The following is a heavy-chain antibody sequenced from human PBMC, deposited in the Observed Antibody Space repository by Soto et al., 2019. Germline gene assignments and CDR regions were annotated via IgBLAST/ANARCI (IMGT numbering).Heavy chain of an antibody. J-gene: IGHJ4*02. Sequence: QVQLVQSGDEVKKPGSSVTVSCKASEATFSSYAISRVRQAPGQGLEWRGGIIPIFGTANYAQKFQGRVTITADESTSTAYMELSSLRSEDTVVFCCTAARTTAFDYWVLGALVIV. CDR2: IIPIFGTA. D-gene: IGHD6-13*01. CDR1: EATFSSYA. CDR3: TAARTTAFDY. V-gene: IGHV1-69*01.